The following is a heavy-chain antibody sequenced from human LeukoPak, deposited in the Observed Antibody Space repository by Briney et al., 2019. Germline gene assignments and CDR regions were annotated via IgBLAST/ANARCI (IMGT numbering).Heavy chain of an antibody. CDR2: IYYSGST. CDR1: GGFISSYY. J-gene: IGHJ4*02. V-gene: IGHV4-59*12. Sequence: PSETLSLTCTVSGGFISSYYWSWIRQPPGKGLEWIGYIYYSGSTNYNPSLKSRVTISVDTSKNQFSLKLSSVTAADTAVYYCARGPPPDFDYWGRGTLVTVSS. CDR3: ARGPPPDFDY.